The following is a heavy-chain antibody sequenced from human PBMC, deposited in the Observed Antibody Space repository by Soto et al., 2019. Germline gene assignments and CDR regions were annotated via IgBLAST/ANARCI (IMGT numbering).Heavy chain of an antibody. J-gene: IGHJ4*02. CDR3: TRDLNWEAY. V-gene: IGHV3-7*01. D-gene: IGHD7-27*01. Sequence: EVQLVESGGGLVQPGGSLRLSCAASGFSFSNSWMTWVRQAPGKGLECLACINPDGSEKYYVDSVKGRFTVSRDNARNSLYVQMNRLRVDDTAVYNCTRDLNWEAYWGQGALVPVSS. CDR1: GFSFSNSW. CDR2: INPDGSEK.